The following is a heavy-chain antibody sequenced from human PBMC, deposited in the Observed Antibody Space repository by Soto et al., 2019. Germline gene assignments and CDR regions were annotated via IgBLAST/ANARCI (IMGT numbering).Heavy chain of an antibody. D-gene: IGHD6-13*01. CDR3: ARGGLYSSSRYVY. J-gene: IGHJ4*02. V-gene: IGHV3-48*01. CDR1: GFTFSSYS. Sequence: GGSLRLSCAASGFTFSSYSMNWVRQAPGKGLEWVSYISSSSSTIYYADSVKGRFTISRDNAKNSLYLQMNSLRAEDTAVYYCARGGLYSSSRYVYWGQGTLVTVSS. CDR2: ISSSSSTI.